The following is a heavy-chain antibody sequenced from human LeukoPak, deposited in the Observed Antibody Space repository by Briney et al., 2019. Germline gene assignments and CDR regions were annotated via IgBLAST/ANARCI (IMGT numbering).Heavy chain of an antibody. V-gene: IGHV4-59*01. CDR2: IYYSGST. D-gene: IGHD3-22*01. CDR1: GGSISSYY. Sequence: PSETLSLTCTVSGGSISSYYWSWIRQPPGKGLEWIGYIYYSGSTNYNPSLKSRVTISVDTSKNQFSLKLSSVTAADTAVYYCARDSQYYDSSGGGMDVWSQGTTVTVSS. CDR3: ARDSQYYDSSGGGMDV. J-gene: IGHJ6*02.